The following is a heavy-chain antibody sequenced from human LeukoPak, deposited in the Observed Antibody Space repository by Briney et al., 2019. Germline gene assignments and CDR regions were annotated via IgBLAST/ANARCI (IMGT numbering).Heavy chain of an antibody. J-gene: IGHJ4*02. CDR1: GGSIRSYY. Sequence: SETLSLTCTVSGGSIRSYYWNWIRHAPGKGLEWVGFISYSGYTSYSPSLKSRVAISVDTAKSQFSLRLNSMTAADTAIYYCARGRNDNGGMFFDSWAQGNLVTVSS. V-gene: IGHV4-59*01. D-gene: IGHD4-23*01. CDR3: ARGRNDNGGMFFDS. CDR2: ISYSGYT.